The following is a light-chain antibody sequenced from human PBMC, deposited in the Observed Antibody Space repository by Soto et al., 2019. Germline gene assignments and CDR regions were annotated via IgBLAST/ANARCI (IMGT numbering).Light chain of an antibody. V-gene: IGKV3-20*01. CDR3: QQYCSCPFT. Sequence: ENVLTQSPGTLSLSPGERATLSCRASKSGVSSSYLAWYQQKPGQAPRLLIYDTSSRATGIPDRFSGSGPGTDFTLTISRLQPEDLAVYYCQQYCSCPFTFGQGTKLDIK. CDR2: DTS. J-gene: IGKJ2*01. CDR1: KSGVSSSY.